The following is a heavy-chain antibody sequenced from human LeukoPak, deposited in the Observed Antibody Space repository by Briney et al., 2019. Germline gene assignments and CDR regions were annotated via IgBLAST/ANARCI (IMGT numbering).Heavy chain of an antibody. CDR2: ISSSSSYI. Sequence: GGSLRLSCAASGFTFSSYSMNWVRQAPGKGLEWVSSISSSSSYIYYADSVKGRFTISRDNAKNSLYLQMNSLRAEDTAVYYCTRASGYSGYDFAYWGQGTLVTVSS. J-gene: IGHJ4*02. D-gene: IGHD5-12*01. CDR1: GFTFSSYS. CDR3: TRASGYSGYDFAY. V-gene: IGHV3-21*01.